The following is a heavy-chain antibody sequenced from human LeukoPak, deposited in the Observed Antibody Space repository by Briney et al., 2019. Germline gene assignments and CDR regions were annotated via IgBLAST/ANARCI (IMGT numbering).Heavy chain of an antibody. Sequence: GGSLRLFCAASGFTFSTYVMHWVRQAPGKGLEWVAVISYGGGNKYYADSVKGRFSISRDDSKNTLYLQMNSLRDEDTAVYYCAKAHSSGMYYFHYWGQGTLVTVSS. CDR3: AKAHSSGMYYFHY. D-gene: IGHD3-22*01. V-gene: IGHV3-30*18. CDR2: ISYGGGNK. CDR1: GFTFSTYV. J-gene: IGHJ4*02.